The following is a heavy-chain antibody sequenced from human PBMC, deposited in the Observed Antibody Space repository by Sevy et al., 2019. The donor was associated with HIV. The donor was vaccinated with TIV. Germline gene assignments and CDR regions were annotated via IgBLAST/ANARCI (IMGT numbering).Heavy chain of an antibody. Sequence: SETLSLTCTVSGGSISSSSYYWGWIRQPPGKGLEWIGSIYYSGSTYYNPSLKSRVTISVDTSKNQFSLKLSSVTAADTAVYYCCGAARRLFGYFDLWGRGTLVTVSS. D-gene: IGHD6-6*01. CDR2: IYYSGST. J-gene: IGHJ2*01. V-gene: IGHV4-39*01. CDR3: CGAARRLFGYFDL. CDR1: GGSISSSSYY.